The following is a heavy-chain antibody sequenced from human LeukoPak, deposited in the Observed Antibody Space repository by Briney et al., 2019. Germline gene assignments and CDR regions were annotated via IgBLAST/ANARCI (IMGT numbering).Heavy chain of an antibody. CDR1: GFTFSSYG. J-gene: IGHJ4*02. CDR2: IRYDGSNK. D-gene: IGHD2-21*02. CDR3: AREQYCGGDCYPRPLDY. Sequence: GGSLRLSCAASGFTFSSYGMHWVRQAPGKGLEWVAVIRYDGSNKYYADSVKGRFTISRDNSKNTLYLQMHSLRAEDTAVYYCAREQYCGGDCYPRPLDYWGQGTLVTVSS. V-gene: IGHV3-33*01.